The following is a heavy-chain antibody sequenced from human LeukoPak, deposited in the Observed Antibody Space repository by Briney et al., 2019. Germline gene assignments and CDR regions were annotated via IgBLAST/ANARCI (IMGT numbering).Heavy chain of an antibody. D-gene: IGHD6-13*01. CDR2: TSGSGDRT. V-gene: IGHV3-23*01. CDR1: GFSFSNYA. CDR3: AKDIRSSWYYFQD. Sequence: GGSLRLSCAASGFSFSNYAMTWVRQAPGKGLEWVSTTSGSGDRTYYADSVKGRFTISRDNSKNTLYVQMNSLRAEDTAVYYCAKDIRSSWYYFQDWGQGTLVTVSS. J-gene: IGHJ1*01.